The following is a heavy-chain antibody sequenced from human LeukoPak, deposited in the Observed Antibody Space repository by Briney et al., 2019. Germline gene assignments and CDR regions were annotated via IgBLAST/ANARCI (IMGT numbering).Heavy chain of an antibody. CDR3: APLEGTTDG. CDR2: ISSSGGGT. Sequence: GGSVRLSCAASGFTLSSYAMMWLPQAPGKGLEGFSSISSSGGGTYYAYAVRVRFTISRDTSKNTLYLQMHSLRAEDTAVYYCAPLEGTTDGWGEGRLVTAYS. V-gene: IGHV3-23*01. J-gene: IGHJ1*01. D-gene: IGHD1-1*01. CDR1: GFTLSSYA.